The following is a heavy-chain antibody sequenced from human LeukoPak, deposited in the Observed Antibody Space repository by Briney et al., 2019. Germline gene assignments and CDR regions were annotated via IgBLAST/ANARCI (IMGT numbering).Heavy chain of an antibody. D-gene: IGHD3-22*01. CDR1: GGSTSSGGYS. CDR3: ARSHHYYDSSGYYVPTFDY. V-gene: IGHV4-30-2*01. Sequence: PSETLSLTCAVSGGSTSSGGYSWSWIRQPPGKGLEWIGYIYHSGSTYYNPSLKSRVTISVDRSKNQFSLKLSSVTAADTAVYYCARSHHYYDSSGYYVPTFDYWGQGTLVTVSS. J-gene: IGHJ4*02. CDR2: IYHSGST.